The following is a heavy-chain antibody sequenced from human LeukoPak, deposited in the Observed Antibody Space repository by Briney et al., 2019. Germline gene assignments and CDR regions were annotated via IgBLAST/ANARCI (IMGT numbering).Heavy chain of an antibody. D-gene: IGHD3-9*01. V-gene: IGHV4-61*01. CDR3: ARVSRSDYDILTGRYGDYYYYMDV. J-gene: IGHJ6*03. Sequence: SETLSLTCTVSGGSVSSSSYYWSWIRQPPGKGLEWIGYIYYSGSTNYNPSLKSRVTISVDTSKNQFSLKLSSVTAADTAVYYCARVSRSDYDILTGRYGDYYYYMDVWGKGTTVTVSS. CDR2: IYYSGST. CDR1: GGSVSSSSYY.